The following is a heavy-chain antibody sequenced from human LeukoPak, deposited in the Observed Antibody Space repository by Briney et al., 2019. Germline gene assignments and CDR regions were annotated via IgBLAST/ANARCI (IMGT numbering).Heavy chain of an antibody. D-gene: IGHD5-12*01. CDR2: INYSGST. J-gene: IGHJ4*02. Sequence: SETLSLTCTVSGVSISSNNYYWGWIRQTPGKGLEWIGSINYSGSTNYNPSLKSRVTISVDTSKNQFSLKLSSVTAADTAVYYCARGGRGYSGYPGVNFGYWGQGTLVTVSS. CDR1: GVSISSNNYY. V-gene: IGHV4-39*07. CDR3: ARGGRGYSGYPGVNFGY.